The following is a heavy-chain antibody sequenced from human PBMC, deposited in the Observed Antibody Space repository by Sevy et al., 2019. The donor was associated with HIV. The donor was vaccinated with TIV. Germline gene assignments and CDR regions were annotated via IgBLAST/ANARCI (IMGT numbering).Heavy chain of an antibody. CDR2: ISYDGSNK. CDR1: GFTFSSYG. J-gene: IGHJ4*02. D-gene: IGHD2-15*01. Sequence: GGSLRLSCAASGFTFSSYGMHWVRQAPGKGLEWVAVISYDGSNKYYADSVKGRFTISRDNSKNTLYLQMNSLRAEDTAVYYCAKGPRGCSGGSCAANLDYWGQGTLVTVSS. V-gene: IGHV3-30*18. CDR3: AKGPRGCSGGSCAANLDY.